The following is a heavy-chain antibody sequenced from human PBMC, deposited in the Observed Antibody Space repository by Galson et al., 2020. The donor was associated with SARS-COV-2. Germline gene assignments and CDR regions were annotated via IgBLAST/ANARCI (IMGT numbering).Heavy chain of an antibody. CDR3: ARPRSGSYLYWFDP. CDR2: ISYDGSNK. CDR1: GFTFSSYG. D-gene: IGHD1-26*01. V-gene: IGHV3-30*03. J-gene: IGHJ5*02. Sequence: GSLRLSCVASGFTFSSYGMHWVRQAPGKGLEWVAVISYDGSNKYYADSVKGRFTISRDNSKNTLYLQMNSLRAEDTAVYYCARPRSGSYLYWFDPWGQGTLVTVSS.